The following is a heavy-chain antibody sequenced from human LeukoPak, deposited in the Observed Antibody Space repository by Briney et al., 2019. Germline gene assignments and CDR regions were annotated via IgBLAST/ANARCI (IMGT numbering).Heavy chain of an antibody. CDR3: ARDYWWNYDY. J-gene: IGHJ4*02. CDR1: GFTFSDYA. Sequence: GGSLRLSCAASGFTFSDYAMHWVRQAPGKGLEWVAVISRDGSDKYYPGSVRGRFTISRDNSKNTIYLQMDSLRAEDTAIYYCARDYWWNYDYWGQGTLVTVSS. D-gene: IGHD1-7*01. V-gene: IGHV3-30-3*01. CDR2: ISRDGSDK.